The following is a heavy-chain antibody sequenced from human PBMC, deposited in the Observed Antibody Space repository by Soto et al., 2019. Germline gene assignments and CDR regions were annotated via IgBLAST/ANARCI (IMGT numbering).Heavy chain of an antibody. CDR1: GGSVSSGSYY. V-gene: IGHV4-61*01. J-gene: IGHJ4*02. CDR2: IPYSGYT. CDR3: ARQRIAAAQYYFDY. D-gene: IGHD6-13*01. Sequence: SETLSLTCTVSGGSVSSGSYYWSWIRQAPGKGLEWIGYIPYSGYTNYNPSPKSRVTISLDTSKNQLSLKLSPVTAADTAVYYCARQRIAAAQYYFDYWGQGILVTVSS.